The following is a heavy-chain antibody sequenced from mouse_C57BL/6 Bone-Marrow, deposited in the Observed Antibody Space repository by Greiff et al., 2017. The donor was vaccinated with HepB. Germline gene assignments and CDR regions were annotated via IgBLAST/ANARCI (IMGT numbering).Heavy chain of an antibody. J-gene: IGHJ4*01. Sequence: QVQLQQPGTELVKPGASVKLSCKASGYTFTSYWMHWVKQRPGQGLEWIGNINPSNGGTNYNEKFKSKATLTVDKSSSTAYMQLSSLTSEDSAVYYCARDPYYYGSSCYAMDYWGQGTSVTVSS. V-gene: IGHV1-53*01. D-gene: IGHD1-1*01. CDR3: ARDPYYYGSSCYAMDY. CDR2: INPSNGGT. CDR1: GYTFTSYW.